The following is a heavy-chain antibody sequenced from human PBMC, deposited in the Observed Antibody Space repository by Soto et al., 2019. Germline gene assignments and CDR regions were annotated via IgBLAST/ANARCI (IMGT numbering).Heavy chain of an antibody. CDR1: GGTFSSYT. CDR3: ARGPPGLRASSYYYYGMDV. D-gene: IGHD2-15*01. V-gene: IGHV1-69*02. J-gene: IGHJ6*02. CDR2: IIPILGIA. Sequence: QVQLVQSGAEVKKPGSSVKVSCKASGGTFSSYTISWVRQAPGQGLEWMGRIIPILGIANYAQKFQGRVTITADKSTSTAYMELSSLRSEDTAVYYCARGPPGLRASSYYYYGMDVWGQGTTVTVSS.